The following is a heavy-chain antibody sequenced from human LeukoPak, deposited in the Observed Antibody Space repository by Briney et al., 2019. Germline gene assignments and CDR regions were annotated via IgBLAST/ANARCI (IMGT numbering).Heavy chain of an antibody. J-gene: IGHJ4*02. CDR2: ISTYNGNT. D-gene: IGHD2-2*01. CDR1: GYTFTSYG. Sequence: ASVKVSCGASGYTFTSYGVNWVRQAPGQGLEWMGWISTYNGNTMYAEKFQDRVTMTRDTTTNTVYMDLRSLKSDDTAVYYCARDSGYCTGTSCRPLDYWGQGTLVVVSS. V-gene: IGHV1-18*01. CDR3: ARDSGYCTGTSCRPLDY.